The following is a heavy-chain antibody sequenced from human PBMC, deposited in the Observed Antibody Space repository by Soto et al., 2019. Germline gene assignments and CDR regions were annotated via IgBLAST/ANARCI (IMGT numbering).Heavy chain of an antibody. CDR2: MNPINGAT. D-gene: IGHD6-13*01. J-gene: IGHJ6*02. Sequence: QVQVVQSGAEVKQSGASVKVSCKASGYDFTAYDINWVRQASGQGLEWMGWMNPINGATGSARRCRGRVSMTGKTAKGTAYLELTSLRSDDTAVYYCGRGPSPRAPAGGTPYYSAMDVWGQGTTVTVSS. CDR1: GYDFTAYD. CDR3: GRGPSPRAPAGGTPYYSAMDV. V-gene: IGHV1-8*02.